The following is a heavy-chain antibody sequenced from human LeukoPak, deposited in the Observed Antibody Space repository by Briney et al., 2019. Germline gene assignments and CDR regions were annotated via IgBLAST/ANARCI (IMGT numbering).Heavy chain of an antibody. D-gene: IGHD3-16*02. CDR3: ARDRGPTNYDYVWGSYRYKGPGYYYYGMDV. Sequence: PGGSLRLSCAASGFTFSSYSMNWVRQAPGKGLEWDSSISSSSSYIYYADSVKGRFTISRDNSKNTLYLQMNSLRAEDTAVYYCARDRGPTNYDYVWGSYRYKGPGYYYYGMDVWGQGTTVTVSS. CDR1: GFTFSSYS. V-gene: IGHV3-21*01. J-gene: IGHJ6*02. CDR2: ISSSSSYI.